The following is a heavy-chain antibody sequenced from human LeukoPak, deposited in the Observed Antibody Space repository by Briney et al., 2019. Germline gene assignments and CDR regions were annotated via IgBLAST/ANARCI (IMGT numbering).Heavy chain of an antibody. Sequence: GGSLRLSCAASGFTFSSYWMYWVRQAPGKGLEWVSSISSSSSYIYYADSVKGRFTISRDNAKNSLYLQMNSLRAEDTAVYYCARDLVGATTYYGMDVWGQGTTVTVSS. V-gene: IGHV3-21*01. CDR1: GFTFSSYW. D-gene: IGHD1-26*01. J-gene: IGHJ6*02. CDR2: ISSSSSYI. CDR3: ARDLVGATTYYGMDV.